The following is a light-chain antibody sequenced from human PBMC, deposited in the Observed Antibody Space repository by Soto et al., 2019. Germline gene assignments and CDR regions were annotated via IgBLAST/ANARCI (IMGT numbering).Light chain of an antibody. Sequence: AIQMTQSPSSLSASVGDRVTITCRASQGIRNDLGWYQQKPGKAPKLLIYAASSLQSGVPSRFSGSGSGTDFTLTISSLQPEEFATYYCLQDYNFLWTFGQGTKVEIK. CDR2: AAS. CDR1: QGIRND. V-gene: IGKV1-6*01. CDR3: LQDYNFLWT. J-gene: IGKJ1*01.